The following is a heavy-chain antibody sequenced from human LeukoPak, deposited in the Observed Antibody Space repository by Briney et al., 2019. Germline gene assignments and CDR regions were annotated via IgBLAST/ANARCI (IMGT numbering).Heavy chain of an antibody. Sequence: KTSETLSLTCTVSGGSISSYYWSWIRQPPGKGLEWIGYIYYSGSTNYNPSLKSRVTISVDTSENQFSLKLSSVTAAGTAVYYCAREGTAGTAFDIWGQGTMVTVSS. CDR2: IYYSGST. J-gene: IGHJ3*02. V-gene: IGHV4-59*01. D-gene: IGHD6-13*01. CDR3: AREGTAGTAFDI. CDR1: GGSISSYY.